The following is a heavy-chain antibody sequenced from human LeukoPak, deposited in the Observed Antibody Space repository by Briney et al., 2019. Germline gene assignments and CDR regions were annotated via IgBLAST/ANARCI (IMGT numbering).Heavy chain of an antibody. V-gene: IGHV1-8*02. D-gene: IGHD5-18*01. Sequence: ASVKVSCKASGYTFTGYYMHWVRQAPGQGLEWMGRMNPNSGNTGYAQKFQGRVTMTRNTSISTAYMELSSLRSEDTAVYYCARDFYTAMETTDFDYWGQGTLVTVSS. CDR2: MNPNSGNT. J-gene: IGHJ4*02. CDR1: GYTFTGYY. CDR3: ARDFYTAMETTDFDY.